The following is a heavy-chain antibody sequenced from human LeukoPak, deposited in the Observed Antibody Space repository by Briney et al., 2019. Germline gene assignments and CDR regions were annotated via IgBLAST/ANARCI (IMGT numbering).Heavy chain of an antibody. Sequence: PGGSLRLSCAASGFTFSSYAMHWVRQAPGKGLERVAVISYDGSNKYYADSVKGRFTISRDNSKNTLYLQMNSLRAEDTAVYYCARDYRRRLAKVSTPPDYWGQGTLVTVSS. CDR3: ARDYRRRLAKVSTPPDY. CDR2: ISYDGSNK. CDR1: GFTFSSYA. D-gene: IGHD3-16*02. V-gene: IGHV3-30*04. J-gene: IGHJ4*02.